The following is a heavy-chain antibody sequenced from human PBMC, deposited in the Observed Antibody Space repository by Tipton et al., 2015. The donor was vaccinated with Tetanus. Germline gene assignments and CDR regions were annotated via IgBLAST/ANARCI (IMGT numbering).Heavy chain of an antibody. CDR3: AKDVNWNLRYFQH. Sequence: SLRLSCAASGFTFSSYAMHWVRQAPGKGLEWVAVISYDGSHKYYADSVKGRFSISRDNSKNSLYLQMNSLRVEDTAVYYCAKDVNWNLRYFQHWGQGTVVTVSS. CDR2: ISYDGSHK. D-gene: IGHD1-1*01. V-gene: IGHV3-30*18. J-gene: IGHJ1*01. CDR1: GFTFSSYA.